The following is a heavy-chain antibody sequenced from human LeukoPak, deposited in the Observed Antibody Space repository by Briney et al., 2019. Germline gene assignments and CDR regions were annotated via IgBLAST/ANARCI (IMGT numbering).Heavy chain of an antibody. D-gene: IGHD6-13*01. CDR1: GGTFSSYA. J-gene: IGHJ4*02. Sequence: SVKVSCKASGGTFSSYAISWVRQAPGQGLEWMGGIIPIFGTANYAQKFQGRVTITADESTSTAYMELSSLRSEDTAVYYCARDNSAYSSSWYFNPSPIYWGQGTLVTVSS. CDR2: IIPIFGTA. CDR3: ARDNSAYSSSWYFNPSPIY. V-gene: IGHV1-69*13.